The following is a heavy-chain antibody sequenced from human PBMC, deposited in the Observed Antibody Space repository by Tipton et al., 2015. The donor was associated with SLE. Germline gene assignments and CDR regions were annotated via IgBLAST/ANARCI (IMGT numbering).Heavy chain of an antibody. D-gene: IGHD3-3*01. CDR1: GGSITSYY. V-gene: IGHV4-59*01. CDR3: ATTIFRGGEVDY. CDR2: IYYGGTT. J-gene: IGHJ4*02. Sequence: GSLRLSCSVSGGSITSYYWSWIRQTPGKGLEWIGYIYYGGTTNFNPSLKSRVTISVDTSKNQVSLKRNSVTAADTAVYYCATTIFRGGEVDYWGQGTLVTVSS.